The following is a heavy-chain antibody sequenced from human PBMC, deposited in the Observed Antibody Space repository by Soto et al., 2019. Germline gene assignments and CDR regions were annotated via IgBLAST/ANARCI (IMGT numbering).Heavy chain of an antibody. CDR1: GDSVSNGGYY. CDR3: ARDSGKFNYLDY. V-gene: IGHV4-31*03. J-gene: IGHJ4*01. Sequence: QVQLQESGPGLVKPSQTLSLTCSVSGDSVSNGGYYWNWIRQHPGKGLEWIAYIYNNEDTFYNPSLKSRVTISADSSKHEFSLKLTSVTAADTAVHYCARDSGKFNYLDYWGHGILVIVSS. CDR2: IYNNEDT.